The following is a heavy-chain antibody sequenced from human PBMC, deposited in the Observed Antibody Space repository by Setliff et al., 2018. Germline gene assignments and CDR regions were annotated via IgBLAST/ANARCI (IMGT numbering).Heavy chain of an antibody. CDR2: IKQDESEK. CDR3: ATSDWYAAFDH. J-gene: IGHJ4*02. V-gene: IGHV3-7*01. D-gene: IGHD6-19*01. Sequence: GGSLRLSCAASGFAVRSSFMGWVRQAPGKGLEWVANIKQDESEKHYVGSVKGRFTISRDNARNSVYLQMNSLRAEDAAVYYCATSDWYAAFDHWGQGTLVTVSS. CDR1: GFAVRSSF.